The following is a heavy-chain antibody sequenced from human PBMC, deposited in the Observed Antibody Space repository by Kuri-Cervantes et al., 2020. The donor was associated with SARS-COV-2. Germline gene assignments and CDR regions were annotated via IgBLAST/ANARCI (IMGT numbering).Heavy chain of an antibody. J-gene: IGHJ4*02. CDR1: GGSFSGYY. CDR3: ARGNELWGNHFDY. D-gene: IGHD5-18*01. V-gene: IGHV4-31*11. CDR2: IYYSGST. Sequence: SETLSLTCAVFGGSFSGYYWSWIRQHPGKGLEWIGYIYYSGSTYYNPSLKSRVTISVDTSKNQFSLKLSSVTAADTAVYYCARGNELWGNHFDYWGQGTLVTVSS.